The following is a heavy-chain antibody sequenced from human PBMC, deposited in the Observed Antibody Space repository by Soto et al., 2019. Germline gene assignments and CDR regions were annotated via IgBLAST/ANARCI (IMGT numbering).Heavy chain of an antibody. CDR2: ISGSSSAI. Sequence: EVQLVESGGGLVQPGGSLRLSCAASGFTFSPYAMNWVRQAPGKGLEWVSYISGSSSAIYYADSVKGRFTISRDNAKKSLYLQMNNLRAEDTAVDYCAREYCSGGGCYYYFDFWGQGTLVTVSS. V-gene: IGHV3-48*01. CDR3: AREYCSGGGCYYYFDF. CDR1: GFTFSPYA. J-gene: IGHJ4*02. D-gene: IGHD2-15*01.